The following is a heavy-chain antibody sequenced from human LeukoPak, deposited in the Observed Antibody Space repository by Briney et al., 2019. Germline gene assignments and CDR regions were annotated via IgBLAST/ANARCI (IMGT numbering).Heavy chain of an antibody. D-gene: IGHD6-19*01. CDR3: AKCITVAGTSENNWFDP. J-gene: IGHJ5*02. Sequence: PGGSLRLSCAASGYTFSSYAMSWVRQAPEKGLEWVSSGSGGSTYYADSVKGRFTISRDNSMNTLYLQMNSLRAEDTAVYYCAKCITVAGTSENNWFDPWGQGTLVTVSS. CDR2: GSGGST. CDR1: GYTFSSYA. V-gene: IGHV3-23*01.